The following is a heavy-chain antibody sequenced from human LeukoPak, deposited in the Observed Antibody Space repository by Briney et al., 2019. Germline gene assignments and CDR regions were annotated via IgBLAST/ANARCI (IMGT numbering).Heavy chain of an antibody. CDR3: AGGEVGAYFDY. CDR2: INPNSGGT. J-gene: IGHJ4*02. Sequence: ASVKVSCKASGYSFTGYYMHWVRQAPGQGLEWMGWINPNSGGTNYAQKLQGRVTMTRDTSISTAYMELSRLRSDDTAVYYCAGGEVGAYFDYWGQGTLVTVSS. D-gene: IGHD1-26*01. CDR1: GYSFTGYY. V-gene: IGHV1-2*02.